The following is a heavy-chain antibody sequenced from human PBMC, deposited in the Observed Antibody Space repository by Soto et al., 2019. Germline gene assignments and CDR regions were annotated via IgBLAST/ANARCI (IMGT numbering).Heavy chain of an antibody. CDR2: MNPNSGNT. CDR3: ARGEGGYCSSTSCSYYFDY. J-gene: IGHJ4*02. V-gene: IGHV1-8*01. CDR1: GYTFTSYD. Sequence: ASVKVSCKASGYTFTSYDINWVRQATGQGLEWMGWMNPNSGNTGYAQKFQGRVTMTRNTSISTAYMELSSLRSEDTAMYYCARGEGGYCSSTSCSYYFDYWGQGTLVTSPQ. D-gene: IGHD2-2*01.